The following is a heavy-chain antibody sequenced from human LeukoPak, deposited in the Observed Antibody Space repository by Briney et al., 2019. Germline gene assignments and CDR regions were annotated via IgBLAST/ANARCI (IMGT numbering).Heavy chain of an antibody. Sequence: SGPTLVKPTQTLTLTCTFSGFSLSTSAVGVGWIRQPPVKSLEWLALIYWDDDKRYSPSLKSRLTITKDTSKNQVVLTMTNMDPVDIATYYCAHAIVGATVFDYWGQGTLVTVSS. V-gene: IGHV2-5*02. D-gene: IGHD1-26*01. CDR2: IYWDDDK. CDR3: AHAIVGATVFDY. J-gene: IGHJ4*02. CDR1: GFSLSTSAVG.